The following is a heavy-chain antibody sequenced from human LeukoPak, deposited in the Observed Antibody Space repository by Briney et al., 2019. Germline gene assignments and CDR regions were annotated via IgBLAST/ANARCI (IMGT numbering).Heavy chain of an antibody. D-gene: IGHD3/OR15-3a*01. CDR3: AKDWTPLATGPDY. CDR2: ILYDGSNK. Sequence: GRSLRLSCEASGFTFNSYGMHWVRQDPGEGPGGVAVILYDGSNKYYADSVKGRFTISRDNSKNTLYLQMNSLRAEDTAVYYCAKDWTPLATGPDYCGQGTLVTVSS. J-gene: IGHJ4*02. V-gene: IGHV3-30*18. CDR1: GFTFNSYG.